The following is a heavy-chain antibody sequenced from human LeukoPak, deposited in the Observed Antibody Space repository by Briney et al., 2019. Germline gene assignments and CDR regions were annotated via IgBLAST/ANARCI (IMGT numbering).Heavy chain of an antibody. CDR2: IWYSGST. CDR3: ARYPYDSSGYRPSKDTFDI. D-gene: IGHD3-22*01. J-gene: IGHJ3*02. Sequence: PSETLSLTCAVYGGSFSGYYWSWIRQPPGKGLEWIGYIWYSGSTSYNPSLKSRVTISRDTSKNQFSLKLSSVTAADTAVYYCARYPYDSSGYRPSKDTFDIWGQGTMVTVSS. V-gene: IGHV4-34*11. CDR1: GGSFSGYY.